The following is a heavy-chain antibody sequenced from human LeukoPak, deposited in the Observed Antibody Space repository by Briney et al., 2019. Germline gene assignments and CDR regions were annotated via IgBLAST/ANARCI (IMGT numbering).Heavy chain of an antibody. CDR2: ISGSGGST. CDR3: AKRYCSGGSCYRDYYYYMDV. V-gene: IGHV3-23*01. Sequence: GGSLRLSCAASGFTFSSYAMSWVRQAPGKGLEWVSAISGSGGSTYYADSVKGRFTISRDNSKNTLYLQMNSLRAEDTAVYYCAKRYCSGGSCYRDYYYYMDVWGKGTTVTVSS. J-gene: IGHJ6*03. CDR1: GFTFSSYA. D-gene: IGHD2-15*01.